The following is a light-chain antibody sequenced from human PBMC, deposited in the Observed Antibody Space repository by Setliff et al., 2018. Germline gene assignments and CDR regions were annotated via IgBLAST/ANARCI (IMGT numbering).Light chain of an antibody. CDR3: SSHGGSNNWSV. J-gene: IGLJ1*01. V-gene: IGLV2-8*01. CDR1: SRDIGAYDY. Sequence: LTQPPSASGSPGQSLTISCTGTSRDIGAYDYVSWYQQHPGKAPKLMIYEVTKRPSGVPDRFSGSKSGNTASLTVSGLQAEDEADYYCSSHGGSNNWSVFGSGTKVTVL. CDR2: EVT.